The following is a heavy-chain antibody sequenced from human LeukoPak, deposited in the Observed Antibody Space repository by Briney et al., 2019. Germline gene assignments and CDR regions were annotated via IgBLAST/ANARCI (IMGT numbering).Heavy chain of an antibody. CDR3: ARLGGRSSDHGYSSSWSPFYYYYYYMDV. V-gene: IGHV4-34*01. Sequence: SETLSLTCAVYGGSFSGYYWSWIRQPPGKGLEWIGEINHSGSTNYNPSLKSRVTISVDTSKNQFSLKLSSVTAADTAVYYCARLGGRSSDHGYSSSWSPFYYYYYYMDVWGKGTTVTISS. CDR1: GGSFSGYY. J-gene: IGHJ6*03. CDR2: INHSGST. D-gene: IGHD6-13*01.